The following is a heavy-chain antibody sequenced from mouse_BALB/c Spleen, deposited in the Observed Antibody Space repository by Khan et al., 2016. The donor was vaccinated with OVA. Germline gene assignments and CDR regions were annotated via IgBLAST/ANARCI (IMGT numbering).Heavy chain of an antibody. CDR2: IKYSGST. D-gene: IGHD1-1*01. Sequence: EVQLQESGPGLVKPSQSLSLTCTVTGYSITSDYAWNWIRQFPGNKLEWMGYIKYSGSTSYNPSLKSRISITRKTSKNRFFLQLSSVTTEDTATYYCARSGTITTVVATDFDYWGQGTTLTVSS. J-gene: IGHJ2*01. V-gene: IGHV3-2*02. CDR3: ARSGTITTVVATDFDY. CDR1: GYSITSDYA.